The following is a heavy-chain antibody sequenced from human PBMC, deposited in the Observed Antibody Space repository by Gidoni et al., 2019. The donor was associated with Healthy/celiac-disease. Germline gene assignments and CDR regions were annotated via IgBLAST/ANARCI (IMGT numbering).Heavy chain of an antibody. V-gene: IGHV3-73*02. J-gene: IGHJ5*02. CDR1: GFTFSGSA. CDR3: TRARSHRTTHDVTVGNWFDP. D-gene: IGHD4-17*01. Sequence: VQSGGGLVQPGGSLKLSCAASGFTFSGSAMHWVRQASGKGLEWVGRIRSKANSYATAYAASVKGRFTISRDDSKNTAYLQMNSLKTEDTAVYYCTRARSHRTTHDVTVGNWFDPWGQGTLVTVSS. CDR2: IRSKANSYAT.